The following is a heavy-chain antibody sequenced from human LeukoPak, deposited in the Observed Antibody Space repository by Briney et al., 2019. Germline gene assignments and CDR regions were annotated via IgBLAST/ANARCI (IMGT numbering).Heavy chain of an antibody. D-gene: IGHD3-16*01. J-gene: IGHJ5*02. CDR2: IYYSGST. CDR1: GGSISSSSYY. CDR3: ARDRLGPFDP. V-gene: IGHV4-61*01. Sequence: SETLSLTCTVSGGSISSSSYYWGWIRQPPGKGLEWIGYIYYSGSTNYNPSLKSRVTISVDTSKNQFSLKLSSVTAADTAVYYCARDRLGPFDPWGQGTLVTVSS.